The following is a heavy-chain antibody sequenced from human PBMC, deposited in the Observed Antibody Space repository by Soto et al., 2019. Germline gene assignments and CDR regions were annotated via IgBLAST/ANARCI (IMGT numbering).Heavy chain of an antibody. Sequence: GGSLRLSCAASGFTFNRHWMHWVRQAPGKGLVWVSRINTDGSNTTYADSVKGRFAISRDNAKNTLYLQMNSLRAEDTAVYYRARSGYDFWSGYFHYYFDSWGQGTLVTVSS. J-gene: IGHJ4*02. CDR3: ARSGYDFWSGYFHYYFDS. CDR2: INTDGSNT. D-gene: IGHD3-3*01. CDR1: GFTFNRHW. V-gene: IGHV3-74*01.